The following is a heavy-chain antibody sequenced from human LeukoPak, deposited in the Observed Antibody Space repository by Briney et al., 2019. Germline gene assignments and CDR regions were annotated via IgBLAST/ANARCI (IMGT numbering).Heavy chain of an antibody. CDR3: TSPGAY. D-gene: IGHD3-10*01. Sequence: GGSLRLSCAASGFTFSKAWMSWVRQAPGKGVEWVGRIKSKRDGGTTDYAAPVKGRFTISRDDSKNTLYLQMNSLTAEDTAVYYCTSPGAYWGQGTLVTVSS. V-gene: IGHV3-15*01. CDR1: GFTFSKAW. J-gene: IGHJ4*02. CDR2: IKSKRDGGTT.